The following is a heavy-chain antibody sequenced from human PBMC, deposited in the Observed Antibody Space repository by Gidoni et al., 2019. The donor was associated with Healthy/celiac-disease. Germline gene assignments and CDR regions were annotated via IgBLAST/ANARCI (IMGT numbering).Heavy chain of an antibody. CDR3: AKEYRGSFLLRYTDY. Sequence: EVQLLESGGGLVQPGGSLRLSCAASGFTFSRYAMSWVRQAPGKGLEWVSASSGSGGSTYYADAVKGRFTISRDNSKNTLYLQMNSLRAEDTAVYYCAKEYRGSFLLRYTDYWGQGTLVTVSS. J-gene: IGHJ4*02. CDR1: GFTFSRYA. CDR2: SSGSGGST. D-gene: IGHD2-15*01. V-gene: IGHV3-23*01.